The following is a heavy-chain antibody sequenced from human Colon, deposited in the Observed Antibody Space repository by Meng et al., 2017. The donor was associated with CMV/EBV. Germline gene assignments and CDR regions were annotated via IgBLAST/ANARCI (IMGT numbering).Heavy chain of an antibody. D-gene: IGHD3-3*01. CDR1: GYTFTGYL. J-gene: IGHJ4*02. Sequence: GAGMREPGASVKVSCKASGYTFTGYLIPWVRQAPGQGLEWMGWINPYSGDTIYAQKFEVGVTMTRDASITTAYLELSSLKSDDTAVYYCGTFGGDFDYWGQGTLVTVSS. CDR2: INPYSGDT. V-gene: IGHV1-2*02. CDR3: GTFGGDFDY.